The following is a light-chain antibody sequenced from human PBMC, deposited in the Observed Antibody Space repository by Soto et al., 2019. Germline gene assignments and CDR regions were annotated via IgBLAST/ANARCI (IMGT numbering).Light chain of an antibody. J-gene: IGKJ4*01. CDR2: VAS. CDR1: QSISSY. Sequence: DIQVTQSPSSLSASVGDRVTITSRASQSISSYLSWYQQKPGKAPKLLINVASTLQGGVPSRFSGSGSGTDFTLAISSLQPEDFATYYCQQSSSTPQPFGGGTKVDIK. V-gene: IGKV1-39*01. CDR3: QQSSSTPQP.